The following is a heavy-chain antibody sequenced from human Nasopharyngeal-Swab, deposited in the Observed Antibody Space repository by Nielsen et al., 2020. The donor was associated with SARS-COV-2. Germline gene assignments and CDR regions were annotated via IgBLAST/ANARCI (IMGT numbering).Heavy chain of an antibody. Sequence: IRQPPGKGLEWIGYIYYSGSTYYNPSLKSRVTISVDTSKNQFSLKLSSVTAADTAVYYCASWDMVQGAGAFDIWGQGTMVTVSS. CDR2: IYYSGST. CDR3: ASWDMVQGAGAFDI. J-gene: IGHJ3*02. D-gene: IGHD3-10*01. V-gene: IGHV4-30-4*01.